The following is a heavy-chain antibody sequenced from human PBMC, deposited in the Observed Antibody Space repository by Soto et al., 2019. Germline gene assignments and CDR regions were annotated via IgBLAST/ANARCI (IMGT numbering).Heavy chain of an antibody. Sequence: PGESLKISCKGSGYSFTSYWISWVRQMPGKGLEWMGRSDPSDSYTNYSPSFQGHVTISADKSISTAYLQWSSLKASDTAMYYCARQPSSTIFGVVTHYYGMDVWGQGTTVTVSS. CDR1: GYSFTSYW. D-gene: IGHD3-3*01. J-gene: IGHJ6*02. CDR2: SDPSDSYT. CDR3: ARQPSSTIFGVVTHYYGMDV. V-gene: IGHV5-10-1*01.